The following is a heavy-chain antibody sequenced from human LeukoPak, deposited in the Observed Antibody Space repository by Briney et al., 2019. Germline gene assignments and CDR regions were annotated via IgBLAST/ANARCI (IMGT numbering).Heavy chain of an antibody. D-gene: IGHD2-21*02. CDR1: GFTFSSYA. CDR2: ISGSGGST. J-gene: IGHJ4*02. CDR3: AKDITGLTANTKIVVVTAIHPYFDY. Sequence: PGGSLRLSCAASGFTFSSYAMSWVRQAPGKGLEWVSAISGSGGSTYYADSVKGRFTISRDNSKNTLYLQMNSLRAEDSAVYYCAKDITGLTANTKIVVVTAIHPYFDYWGQGTLVTVSS. V-gene: IGHV3-23*01.